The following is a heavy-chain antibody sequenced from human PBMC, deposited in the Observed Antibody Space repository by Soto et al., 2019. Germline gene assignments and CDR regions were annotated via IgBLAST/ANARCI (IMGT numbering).Heavy chain of an antibody. CDR1: GDSISSSSYY. CDR2: IYYSGST. V-gene: IGHV4-39*01. J-gene: IGHJ4*02. D-gene: IGHD3-3*01. Sequence: SETLYPSCTVSGDSISSSSYYWGWILQPPGKGLEWIWSIYYSGSTYYNPSLKSRVTISVDTSKNQFSLKLSSVTAADTAVYYCAKLDFWSGDPSYFDYWGQGTRVT. CDR3: AKLDFWSGDPSYFDY.